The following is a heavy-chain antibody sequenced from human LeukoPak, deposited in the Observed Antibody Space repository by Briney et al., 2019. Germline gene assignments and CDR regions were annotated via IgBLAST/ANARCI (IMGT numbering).Heavy chain of an antibody. D-gene: IGHD3-22*01. Sequence: SETLSLTCAVYGGSFSGYYWSWIRQPPGKGLEWIGEINHSGSTNYNPSLKSRVTISVDTSKNQFSLKPSSVTAADTAVYYCARGRYYYDSSGYYYFDYWGQGTLVTVSS. CDR1: GGSFSGYY. J-gene: IGHJ4*02. CDR3: ARGRYYYDSSGYYYFDY. CDR2: INHSGST. V-gene: IGHV4-34*01.